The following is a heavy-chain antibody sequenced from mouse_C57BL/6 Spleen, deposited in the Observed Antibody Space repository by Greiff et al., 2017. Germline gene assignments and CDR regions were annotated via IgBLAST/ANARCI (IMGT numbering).Heavy chain of an antibody. V-gene: IGHV14-3*01. CDR3: ARGWVYYDYDPAWFAY. CDR2: IDPANGNT. D-gene: IGHD2-4*01. J-gene: IGHJ3*01. CDR1: GFNIKNNY. Sequence: EVQLQQSVAELVRPGASVKLSCTASGFNIKNNYMHWVKQRREQGLEWIGRIDPANGNTKYAPKFQGKATITAYTSSNTAYLQLSSLTSEDTAIYYCARGWVYYDYDPAWFAYWGHGTLVTVSA.